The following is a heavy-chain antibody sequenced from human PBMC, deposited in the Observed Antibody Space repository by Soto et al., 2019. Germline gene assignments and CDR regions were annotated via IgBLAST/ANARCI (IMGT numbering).Heavy chain of an antibody. V-gene: IGHV3-30*18. CDR3: AKDLSSGWYNWYFDL. Sequence: GGSLRLSCAASGFTFSSYGMHWVRQAPGKGLEWVAVISYDGSNKYYADSVKGRFTISRDNSKNTLYLQMNSLRAEDTAVYYCAKDLSSGWYNWYFDLWGRGTLVTVSS. CDR1: GFTFSSYG. D-gene: IGHD6-19*01. CDR2: ISYDGSNK. J-gene: IGHJ2*01.